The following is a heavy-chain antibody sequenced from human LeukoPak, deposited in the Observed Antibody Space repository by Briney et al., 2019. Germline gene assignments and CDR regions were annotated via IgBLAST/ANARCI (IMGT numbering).Heavy chain of an antibody. CDR1: GYTFTSYG. D-gene: IGHD4-17*01. CDR3: ARVGDGDYGEDAFDI. J-gene: IGHJ3*02. Sequence: ASVKVSCKASGYTFTSYGISWVRQAPGQGLEWMGWISAYNGNTNYAQKLQGRVTMTTDTSTSTAYMELRSLRSDDTAVDYCARVGDGDYGEDAFDIWGQGTMVTVSS. CDR2: ISAYNGNT. V-gene: IGHV1-18*01.